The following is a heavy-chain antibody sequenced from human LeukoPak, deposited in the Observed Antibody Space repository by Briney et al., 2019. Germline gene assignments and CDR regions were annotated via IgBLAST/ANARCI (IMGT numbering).Heavy chain of an antibody. Sequence: SETLSLTCTVSAGSISSSSYYWGWIRQPPGKGLEWIGSIYYSGSTYYNPSLKSRVTISVDTSKNQFSLKLSSVTAADTAVYYCGRRRGYDGSGPRYNWFDPWGQGTLVTLSS. D-gene: IGHD3-10*01. V-gene: IGHV4-39*01. CDR2: IYYSGST. CDR3: GRRRGYDGSGPRYNWFDP. J-gene: IGHJ5*02. CDR1: AGSISSSSYY.